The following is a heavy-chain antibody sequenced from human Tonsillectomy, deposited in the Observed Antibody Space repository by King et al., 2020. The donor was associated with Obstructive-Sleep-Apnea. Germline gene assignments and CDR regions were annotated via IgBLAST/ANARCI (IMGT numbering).Heavy chain of an antibody. D-gene: IGHD4/OR15-4a*01. V-gene: IGHV3-30*04. CDR2: ISYDGSNE. J-gene: IGHJ4*02. Sequence: VQLVESGGGVVQPGRSLRLSCAASGFTFSNYAMHWVRQAPGKGLEWVAFISYDGSNEYYADSVKGRFTISRDNSKNTRYLQLNSLRPEDTAVYYCAREATMLTNTEYYFDYWGQGTLVTVSS. CDR3: AREATMLTNTEYYFDY. CDR1: GFTFSNYA.